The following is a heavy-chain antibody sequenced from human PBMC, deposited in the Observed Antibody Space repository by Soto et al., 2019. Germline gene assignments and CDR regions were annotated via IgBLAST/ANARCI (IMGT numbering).Heavy chain of an antibody. V-gene: IGHV3-7*05. CDR1: GFTFSSYW. D-gene: IGHD5-18*01. CDR3: ARVLRYSYGPPRYFDL. J-gene: IGHJ2*01. Sequence: EVQLVESGGGLVQPGGSLRLSCAASGFTFSSYWMSWVRQAPGKGLEWVANIKQDGSEKYYVDSVKGRFTISRDNAKNSLYLQMNSLRAEDTAVYYCARVLRYSYGPPRYFDLWCRGTLVTVSS. CDR2: IKQDGSEK.